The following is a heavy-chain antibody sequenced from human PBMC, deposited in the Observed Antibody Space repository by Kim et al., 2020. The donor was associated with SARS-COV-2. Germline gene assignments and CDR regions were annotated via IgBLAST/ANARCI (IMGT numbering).Heavy chain of an antibody. CDR1: GYTFTSYA. D-gene: IGHD3-16*01. Sequence: ASVNVSCKASGYTFTSYAMHWVRQAPGQRLEWMGWINAGNGNTKYSQKFQGRVTITRDTSASTAYMELSSLRSEDTAVYYCARGGRPHYDYVWGSYYDPLPTFDYWGQGTLVTVSS. V-gene: IGHV1-3*01. CDR3: ARGGRPHYDYVWGSYYDPLPTFDY. CDR2: INAGNGNT. J-gene: IGHJ4*02.